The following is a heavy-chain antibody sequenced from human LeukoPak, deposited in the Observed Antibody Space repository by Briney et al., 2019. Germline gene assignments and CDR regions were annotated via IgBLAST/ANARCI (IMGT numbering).Heavy chain of an antibody. CDR3: ARDGAGEKAFDI. CDR1: RYTFTSYY. D-gene: IGHD6-19*01. CDR2: INPSGGST. V-gene: IGHV1-46*01. Sequence: GASVKVSCKASRYTFTSYYMHWVRQAPGQGLEWMGIINPSGGSTSYAQKFQGRVTMTRDMSTSTVYMELSSLRSEDTAVYYCARDGAGEKAFDIWGQGTMVTVSS. J-gene: IGHJ3*02.